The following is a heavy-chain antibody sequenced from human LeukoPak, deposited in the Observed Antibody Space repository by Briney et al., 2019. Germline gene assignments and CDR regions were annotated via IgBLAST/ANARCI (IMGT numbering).Heavy chain of an antibody. J-gene: IGHJ4*02. CDR3: ARVGGH. V-gene: IGHV3-53*01. D-gene: IGHD3-10*01. CDR2: IYSGGST. CDR1: GFIVRNYY. Sequence: GGSLRLSCAASGFIVRNYYLSWVRQAPGKGLESVSVIYSGGSTYYADSVRGRFTISRDNSKNTLYLQMNSLRVEDTAVYYCARVGGHWGQGTLVTVSS.